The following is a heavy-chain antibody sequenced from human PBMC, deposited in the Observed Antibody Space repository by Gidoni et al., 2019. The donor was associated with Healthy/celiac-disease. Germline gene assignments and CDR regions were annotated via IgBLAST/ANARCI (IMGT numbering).Heavy chain of an antibody. Sequence: QLQLQESGSGLVKPSQTLSLTCAVSGGSISSGGYSWSWIRPPPGKGLEWIGYIYHSGSTYDNPTLKSRVTISVDRSKNQFSLKLSSVTAADTAVYYCARGLGYYYYYYYMDVWGKGTTVTVSS. CDR2: IYHSGST. J-gene: IGHJ6*03. CDR1: GGSISSGGYS. CDR3: ARGLGYYYYYYYMDV. V-gene: IGHV4-30-2*01.